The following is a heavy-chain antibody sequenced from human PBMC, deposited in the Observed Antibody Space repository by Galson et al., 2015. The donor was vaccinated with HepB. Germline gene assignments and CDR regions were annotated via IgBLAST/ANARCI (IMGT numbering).Heavy chain of an antibody. CDR1: GGSISSYY. Sequence: ETLSLTCTVSGGSISSYYWSWIRQPPGKGLEWIGYIYYSGSTNYNPSLKSRVTISVDTSKNQFSLKLSSVTAADTAVYYCARVSGSYRRGAFDIWGQGTMVTVSS. D-gene: IGHD1-26*01. CDR2: IYYSGST. J-gene: IGHJ3*02. CDR3: ARVSGSYRRGAFDI. V-gene: IGHV4-59*01.